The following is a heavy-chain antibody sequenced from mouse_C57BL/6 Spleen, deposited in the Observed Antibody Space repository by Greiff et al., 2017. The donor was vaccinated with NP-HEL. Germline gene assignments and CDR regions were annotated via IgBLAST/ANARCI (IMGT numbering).Heavy chain of an antibody. CDR2: IDPSDSYT. Sequence: QVQLQQPGAELVMPGASVKLSCKASGYTFTSYWMHWVKQRPGQGLEWIGEIDPSDSYTNYNQKFKGKSTLTVDKSSSTAYMQLSSLTSEDAAVYYCALYYYGSSYEAMDYWGQGTAVTVSS. D-gene: IGHD1-1*01. CDR1: GYTFTSYW. CDR3: ALYYYGSSYEAMDY. J-gene: IGHJ4*01. V-gene: IGHV1-69*01.